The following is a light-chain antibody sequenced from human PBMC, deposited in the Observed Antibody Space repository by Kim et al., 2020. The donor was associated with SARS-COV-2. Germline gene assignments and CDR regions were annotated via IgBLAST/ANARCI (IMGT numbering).Light chain of an antibody. V-gene: IGKV1-39*01. J-gene: IGKJ4*01. CDR2: GAS. Sequence: DIQMTQSPSSLSASVGDRVTITCRASQTISSYLNWYQQKPGKAPKLLIYGASSLQSGVPSRFSGSGSATDFTLTISSLQPEDFATYICQQSYSTPRTFVGGAKVDIK. CDR1: QTISSY. CDR3: QQSYSTPRT.